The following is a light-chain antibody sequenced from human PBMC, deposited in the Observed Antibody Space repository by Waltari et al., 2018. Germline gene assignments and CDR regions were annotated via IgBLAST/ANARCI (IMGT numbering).Light chain of an antibody. Sequence: QSALTQPASVSGSPGQSITISCTGTSSDVGGYNYVSWYQQHPGKAPKLMFYEVSNRPPGVSNRFSGSKSGNTASLTISGLQAEDEADYYCSSYTSSSTVFGGGTKLTVL. CDR3: SSYTSSSTV. J-gene: IGLJ2*01. CDR2: EVS. CDR1: SSDVGGYNY. V-gene: IGLV2-14*01.